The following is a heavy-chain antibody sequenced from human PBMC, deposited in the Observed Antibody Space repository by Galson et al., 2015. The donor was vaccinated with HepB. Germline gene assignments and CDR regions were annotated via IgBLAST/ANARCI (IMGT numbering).Heavy chain of an antibody. V-gene: IGHV4-59*02. D-gene: IGHD3-10*01. CDR1: GDSVTGYY. CDR2: VDDTGTT. J-gene: IGHJ6*02. CDR3: VRELGGSSPHCKYGMDV. Sequence: LSLTCTVSGDSVTGYYWGWIRQPPGKGLDWIGSVDDTGTTIYNPSLRTRVTVSVDTSKNQFSLRLMSVTAADTAVYFCVRELGGSSPHCKYGMDVWGQGTTVTVS.